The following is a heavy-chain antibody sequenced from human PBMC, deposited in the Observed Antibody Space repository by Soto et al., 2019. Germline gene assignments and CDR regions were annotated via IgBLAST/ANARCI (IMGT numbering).Heavy chain of an antibody. CDR2: ISGSDVKT. V-gene: IGHV3-23*01. Sequence: GGSLRLSCAASGFSFGSYAIRWVRQAPWKGLEWVSTISGSDVKTSYADSVKGRFSISRDTSQSTLYLQMNSLRADATAMYYCARWSYLDYWGQGTRVTVSS. J-gene: IGHJ4*02. CDR1: GFSFGSYA. CDR3: ARWSYLDY. D-gene: IGHD3-3*01.